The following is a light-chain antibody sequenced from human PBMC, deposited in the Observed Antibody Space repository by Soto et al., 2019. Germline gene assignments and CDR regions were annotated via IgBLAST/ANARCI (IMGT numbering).Light chain of an antibody. CDR1: QGISSW. V-gene: IGKV1D-12*01. CDR3: QQTNSLPRT. CDR2: AAS. Sequence: DIQMTQSPSSVSASVGDRVTMTCRASQGISSWLAWYQQKPGKAPKLLIYAASSLQSGVPSRFSGTASGSDITLPISRLQPEDFATYWCQQTNSLPRTFGGGTKVEIK. J-gene: IGKJ4*01.